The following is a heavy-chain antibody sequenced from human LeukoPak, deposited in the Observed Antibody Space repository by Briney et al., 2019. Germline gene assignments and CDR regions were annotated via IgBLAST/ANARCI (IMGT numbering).Heavy chain of an antibody. CDR1: GYTFTSYD. V-gene: IGHV1-8*01. Sequence: ASVKVSCKASGYTFTSYDISWVRQATGQGLEWRGWMNPNSGTTGYAQKFQGRVTMTSNTSISTAYMELSSLRSEDTAVYYCATSIAARSLFDYWGQGTLVTVSS. CDR3: ATSIAARSLFDY. D-gene: IGHD6-6*01. J-gene: IGHJ4*02. CDR2: MNPNSGTT.